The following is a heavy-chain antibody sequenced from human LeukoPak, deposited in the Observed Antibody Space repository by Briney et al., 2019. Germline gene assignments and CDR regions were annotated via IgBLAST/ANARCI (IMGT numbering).Heavy chain of an antibody. J-gene: IGHJ4*02. D-gene: IGHD4-17*01. Sequence: PGRSLRLSCAASGFTFDDYAMHWVRQAPGKGLEWVSGISWNSGSIGYADSVKGRFTISRDNAKNSLYLQMNSLRAEDTALYYCAKDSDYGGNPYYFDYWGQGTLVTVSS. CDR2: ISWNSGSI. V-gene: IGHV3-9*01. CDR1: GFTFDDYA. CDR3: AKDSDYGGNPYYFDY.